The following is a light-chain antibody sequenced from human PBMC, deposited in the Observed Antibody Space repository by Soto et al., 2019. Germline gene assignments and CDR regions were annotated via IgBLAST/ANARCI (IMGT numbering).Light chain of an antibody. V-gene: IGKV3-20*01. CDR1: HSVSSSY. J-gene: IGKJ2*01. CDR3: QQYGTSQPMYT. CDR2: GAS. Sequence: EIVLTQSPGTLSLSPGDRATLSCRASHSVSSSYLAWYQQKPGQAPRLLMYGASSRATGIPDRFSGSGSGTDFTLTISRLEPEDFAVYYCQQYGTSQPMYTFGQGTKLEIK.